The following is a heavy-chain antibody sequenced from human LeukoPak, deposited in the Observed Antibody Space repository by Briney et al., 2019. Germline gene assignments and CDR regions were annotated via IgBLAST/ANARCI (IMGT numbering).Heavy chain of an antibody. D-gene: IGHD3-22*01. CDR1: GYTFTGYY. J-gene: IGHJ3*02. CDR2: INPNSGGT. CDR3: ARDLDYYDSSGYYHGAFDI. Sequence: GASVKVSXKASGYTFTGYYMHWVRQAPGQGLEWIGWINPNSGGTNYAQKFQGRVTMTRDTSISTAYMELSRLRSDDTAVYYCARDLDYYDSSGYYHGAFDIWGQGTMVTVSS. V-gene: IGHV1-2*02.